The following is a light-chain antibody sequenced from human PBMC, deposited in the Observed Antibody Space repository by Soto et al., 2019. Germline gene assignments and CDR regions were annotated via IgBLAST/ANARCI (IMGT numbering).Light chain of an antibody. CDR2: GAS. V-gene: IGKV3-11*01. CDR3: QQRYNSWT. CDR1: QSVSSS. J-gene: IGKJ1*01. Sequence: EIVLTQSPATLSLSPGESATLSCRASQSVSSSLAWYQQKPGQAPRLLIYGASNRATGIPARFSASGSGTDFTLTISSLEPEDSAVYYCQQRYNSWTFGQGTKVEI.